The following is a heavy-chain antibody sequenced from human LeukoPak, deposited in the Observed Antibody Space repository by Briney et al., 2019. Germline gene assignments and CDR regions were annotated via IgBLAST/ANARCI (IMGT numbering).Heavy chain of an antibody. V-gene: IGHV3-33*01. D-gene: IGHD1-7*01. CDR2: LWFDGSNQ. CDR1: GFIFSSYG. Sequence: GESLKISCAASGFIFSSYGMHWVRQAPGKGLEWGAVLWFDGSNQYYADSVKGRFTVSRDNSKNILYLQMNSLRAVDTAVYYCARRTFPNDAFDVWGQGTVVTVSS. CDR3: ARRTFPNDAFDV. J-gene: IGHJ3*01.